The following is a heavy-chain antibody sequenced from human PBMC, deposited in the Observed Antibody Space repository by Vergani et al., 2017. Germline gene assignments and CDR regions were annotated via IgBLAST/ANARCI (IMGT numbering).Heavy chain of an antibody. CDR1: GYTFTSYG. V-gene: IGHV1-18*04. CDR2: ISAYNGNT. D-gene: IGHD2-2*01. Sequence: QVQLVQSGAEVKKPGASVKVSCKASGYTFTSYGISWVRQAPGQGLEWMGWISAYNGNTHYAQKLQGRVTMTTDTSTSTAYMERRSLRSDDTAVYYCARDPDIVVVPAAPYYYYYYGMDVWGQGTTVTVS. CDR3: ARDPDIVVVPAAPYYYYYYGMDV. J-gene: IGHJ6*02.